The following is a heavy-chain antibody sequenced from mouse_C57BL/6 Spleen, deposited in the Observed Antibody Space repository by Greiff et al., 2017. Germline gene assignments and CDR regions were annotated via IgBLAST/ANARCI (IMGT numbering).Heavy chain of an antibody. CDR1: GYTFTDYE. CDR2: IDPETGGT. J-gene: IGHJ1*03. D-gene: IGHD2-3*01. CDR3: TRRDGFWYFDV. Sequence: VQLQQSGAELVRPGASVTLSCKASGYTFTDYEMHWVKQTPVHGLEWIGAIDPETGGTAYNQKFKGKAILTADKSSSTAYMELRSLTSEDSAVYYCTRRDGFWYFDVWGTGTTVTVSS. V-gene: IGHV1-15*01.